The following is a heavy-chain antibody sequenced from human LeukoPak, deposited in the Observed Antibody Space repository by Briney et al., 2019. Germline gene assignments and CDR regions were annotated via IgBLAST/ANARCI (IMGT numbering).Heavy chain of an antibody. CDR3: ASGSGSYRTPYYYMDV. CDR2: IYSGGST. V-gene: IGHV3-53*01. CDR1: GFTVSRNY. D-gene: IGHD3-10*01. Sequence: PVGSLRLSCVASGFTVSRNYMSWVRQAPGKGLEWVSVIYSGGSTYYADSVKGRFTISRDNSKNTLYLQMNSLRAEDTAVYYCASGSGSYRTPYYYMDVWGTGTTVTVSS. J-gene: IGHJ6*03.